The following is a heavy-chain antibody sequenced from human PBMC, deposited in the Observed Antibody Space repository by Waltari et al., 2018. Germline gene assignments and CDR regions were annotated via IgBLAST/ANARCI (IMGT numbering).Heavy chain of an antibody. V-gene: IGHV3-21*02. CDR2: IGSGTSYI. CDR1: GFTFSIYK. D-gene: IGHD1-26*01. Sequence: EIQLLESGGGLVKTEGSLRLSCAASGFTFSIYKLSWVRQAPGKGLEWVSSIGSGTSYIYYADSVKGRFTISRDNAKNSLYLQMNSLKVEDTAVYYCARAWDDFDYWGQGALVTVSS. CDR3: ARAWDDFDY. J-gene: IGHJ4*02.